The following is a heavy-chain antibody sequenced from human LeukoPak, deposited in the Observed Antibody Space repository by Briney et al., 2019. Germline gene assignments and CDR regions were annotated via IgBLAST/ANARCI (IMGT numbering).Heavy chain of an antibody. J-gene: IGHJ4*02. D-gene: IGHD4-17*01. CDR3: TGGLTTDKIDY. CDR2: FHHGGSP. Sequence: SQTLSLTCSVSGGPITSGDYIWTWIRQPPGKGLEWIGRFHHGGSPSYNPSLQSRVTISADTSKNQFSLNLRSVSDADTAVYYCTGGLTTDKIDYWGQGTLVTVSS. CDR1: GGPITSGDYI. V-gene: IGHV4-30-4*01.